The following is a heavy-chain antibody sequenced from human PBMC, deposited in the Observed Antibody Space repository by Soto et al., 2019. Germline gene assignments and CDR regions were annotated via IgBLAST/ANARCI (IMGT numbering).Heavy chain of an antibody. V-gene: IGHV3-23*01. J-gene: IGHJ5*02. D-gene: IGHD6-13*01. CDR2: ISGSGGST. CDR1: GFTFSSYA. CDR3: AKDGSSSWYNLGYWFDP. Sequence: GSLRLSCAASGFTFSSYAMSWVRQAPGKGLEWVSTISGSGGSTYYADSVKGRFTISRDNSKNTLYLQMNSLRAEDTAVYYCAKDGSSSWYNLGYWFDPWGQGTLVTVSS.